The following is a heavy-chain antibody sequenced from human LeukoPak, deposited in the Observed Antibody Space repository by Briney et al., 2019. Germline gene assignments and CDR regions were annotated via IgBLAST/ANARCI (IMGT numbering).Heavy chain of an antibody. CDR1: GGFIRSSGYS. CDR3: VRGSSVTMARGVIVTYGLDV. D-gene: IGHD3-10*01. V-gene: IGHV4-30-2*06. Sequence: SETLSLTCGVSGGFIRSSGYSWSWIRQSPGMGLEWIGNIYHSGDTYYNPSLKNRLTISVDRLKNQFSLRLTSVTAADTAVYYCVRGSSVTMARGVIVTYGLDVWGQGATVTVSS. J-gene: IGHJ6*02. CDR2: IYHSGDT.